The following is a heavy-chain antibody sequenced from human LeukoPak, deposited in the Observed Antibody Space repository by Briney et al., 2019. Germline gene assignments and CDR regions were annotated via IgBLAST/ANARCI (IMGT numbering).Heavy chain of an antibody. CDR2: IYYSGST. J-gene: IGHJ3*02. D-gene: IGHD3-22*01. CDR1: GGSISSYY. Sequence: PSETLSLTCTVSGGSISSYYWSWIRQPPGKGLEWIGYIYYSGSTNYNPSLKSRVTISVDTSKNQFSLKLSSVTAADTAVYYCARSLDYYDSSGYYLNASDIWGQGTMVTVSS. CDR3: ARSLDYYDSSGYYLNASDI. V-gene: IGHV4-59*08.